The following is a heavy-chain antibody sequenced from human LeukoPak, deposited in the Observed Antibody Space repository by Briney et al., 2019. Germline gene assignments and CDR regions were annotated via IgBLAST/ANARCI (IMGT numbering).Heavy chain of an antibody. CDR3: ARKGEWDMVRGALDY. V-gene: IGHV3-48*03. CDR2: ISNSGTTT. Sequence: GGSLRLSCAASEFTFSSYEMNWVRQAPGKGLEWVSYISNSGTTTYYADSVKGRFTISRDNAKRSLYLQMNSLRAEDTAVYYCARKGEWDMVRGALDYWGQGTLVTVSS. D-gene: IGHD3-10*01. CDR1: EFTFSSYE. J-gene: IGHJ4*02.